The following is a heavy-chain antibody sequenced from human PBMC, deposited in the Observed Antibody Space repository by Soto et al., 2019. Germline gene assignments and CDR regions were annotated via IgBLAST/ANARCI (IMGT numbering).Heavy chain of an antibody. V-gene: IGHV1-69*05. CDR3: ARGGYYYDSSGYYSYYFDY. J-gene: IGHJ4*02. CDR2: IIPIFGTA. Sequence: SVKVSCKASGGTFSSYAISWVRQAPGQGLEWMGGIIPIFGTANYAQKFQGRVTMTRDTSISTAYMELSRLRSDDTAVYYCARGGYYYDSSGYYSYYFDYWGQGTLVTVSS. D-gene: IGHD3-22*01. CDR1: GGTFSSYA.